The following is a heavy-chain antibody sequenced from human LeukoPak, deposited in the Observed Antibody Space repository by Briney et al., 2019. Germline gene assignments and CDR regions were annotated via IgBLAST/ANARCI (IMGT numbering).Heavy chain of an antibody. CDR1: GGSISSYY. J-gene: IGHJ4*02. V-gene: IGHV4-59*01. CDR3: ARGGSGYDFDY. Sequence: PSETLSLTCTVSGGSISSYYWSWIRQPPGEGLEWIGYIYYSGSTNYNPSLKSRVTISVDTSKNQFSLKLSSVTAADTAVYYCARGGSGYDFDYWGQGTLVTVSS. CDR2: IYYSGST. D-gene: IGHD5-12*01.